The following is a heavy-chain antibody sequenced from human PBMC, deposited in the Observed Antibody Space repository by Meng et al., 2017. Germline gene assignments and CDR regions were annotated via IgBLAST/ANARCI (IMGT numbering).Heavy chain of an antibody. CDR1: CFFFASYG. Sequence: PLGAVGPGETQPGASLTCSVKASCFFFASYGIHWVRQAPGQGLEWIGWINSYSGDTNYTQTLQGRVTLTKEPSTSTAYMELRSLRSDDTAVYYCAREERGSGDSWGQGTLVTVSS. CDR3: AREERGSGDS. J-gene: IGHJ5*02. V-gene: IGHV1-18*01. D-gene: IGHD3-22*01. CDR2: INSYSGDT.